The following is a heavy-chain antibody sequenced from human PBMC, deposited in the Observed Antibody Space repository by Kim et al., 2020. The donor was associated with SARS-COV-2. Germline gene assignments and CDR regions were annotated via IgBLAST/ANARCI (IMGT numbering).Heavy chain of an antibody. V-gene: IGHV5-51*01. Sequence: YSPSFQGQVTISADKSISTAYLQWSSLKASDTAMYYCARHPTSTGLQIDYWGQGTLVTVSS. D-gene: IGHD1-1*01. J-gene: IGHJ4*02. CDR3: ARHPTSTGLQIDY.